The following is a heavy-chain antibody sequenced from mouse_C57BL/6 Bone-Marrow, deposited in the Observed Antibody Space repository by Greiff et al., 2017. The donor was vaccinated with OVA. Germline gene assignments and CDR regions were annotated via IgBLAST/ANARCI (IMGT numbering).Heavy chain of an antibody. Sequence: EVQLQQSGAELVKPGASVKLSCTASGFNIKDYYMHWVKQRTEQGLEWIGRIDPEDGETKYAPKFPGKATITADTSSNTAYLQLSSLTSEDTAVYYCARENYSNFKAMDYWGQGTSVTVSS. D-gene: IGHD2-5*01. J-gene: IGHJ4*01. CDR3: ARENYSNFKAMDY. CDR1: GFNIKDYY. V-gene: IGHV14-2*01. CDR2: IDPEDGET.